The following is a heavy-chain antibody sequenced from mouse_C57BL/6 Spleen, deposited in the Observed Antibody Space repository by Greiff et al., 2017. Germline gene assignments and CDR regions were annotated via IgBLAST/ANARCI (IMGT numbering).Heavy chain of an antibody. Sequence: VQLQQSGPELVKPGASVKISCKASGYSFTSYYIHWVKQRPGQGLEWIGWIYPGSGNTKYNEKFKGKATLTADTSSSTAYMPLSSLTSEDSAVYYCARPYSYYGSSYFDYWGQGTTLTVSS. CDR2: IYPGSGNT. J-gene: IGHJ2*01. D-gene: IGHD2-10*01. V-gene: IGHV1-66*01. CDR3: ARPYSYYGSSYFDY. CDR1: GYSFTSYY.